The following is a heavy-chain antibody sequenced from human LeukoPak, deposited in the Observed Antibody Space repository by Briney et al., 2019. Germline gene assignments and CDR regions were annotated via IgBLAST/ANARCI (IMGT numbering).Heavy chain of an antibody. J-gene: IGHJ4*02. CDR2: MNPNGGNT. CDR3: AREGRDGYNTFDY. D-gene: IGHD5-24*01. Sequence: ASVKVSCKASGYTFTSYDINWVRQAPGQGLEWMGWMNPNGGNTGYAQKFQGRVTMTRNTSISTAYMELSSLRSEDTAVYYCAREGRDGYNTFDYWGQGTLVTVSS. CDR1: GYTFTSYD. V-gene: IGHV1-8*01.